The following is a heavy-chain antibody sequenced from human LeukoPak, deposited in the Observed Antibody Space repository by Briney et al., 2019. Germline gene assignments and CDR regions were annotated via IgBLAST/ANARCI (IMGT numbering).Heavy chain of an antibody. J-gene: IGHJ4*02. D-gene: IGHD1-7*01. CDR2: FDPEDGET. CDR1: GYTLTELS. CDR3: ELSGY. Sequence: GTSVKVSCKISGYTLTELSIQWVRQAPGKGLEWMGGFDPEDGETIYAQKFQGRVTMTEDTSTDTAYMELSSLRSEDTAMYYCELSGYWGQGTLVTVSS. V-gene: IGHV1-24*01.